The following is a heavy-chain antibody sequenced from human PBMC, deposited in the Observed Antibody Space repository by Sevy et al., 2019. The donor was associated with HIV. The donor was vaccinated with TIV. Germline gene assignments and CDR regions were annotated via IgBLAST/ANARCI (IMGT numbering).Heavy chain of an antibody. CDR1: GYTFTGYY. Sequence: ASVKVSCKASGYTFTGYYMHWVRQAPGQGLEWMGWINPNSGGTNYAQKFQGRVTVTRDTSISTAYMELSRLRSDDTAVYYCARAITALEAFDIWGQGTMVTVSS. V-gene: IGHV1-2*02. CDR3: ARAITALEAFDI. J-gene: IGHJ3*02. D-gene: IGHD6-13*01. CDR2: INPNSGGT.